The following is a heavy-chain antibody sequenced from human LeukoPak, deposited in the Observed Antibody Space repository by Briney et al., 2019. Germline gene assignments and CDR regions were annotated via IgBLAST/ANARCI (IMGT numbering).Heavy chain of an antibody. CDR2: IYHSGST. J-gene: IGHJ6*02. D-gene: IGHD2-2*01. V-gene: IGHV4-30-2*01. CDR1: GGSISSGGYS. CDR3: ARSNYQLLGYYYYGMDV. Sequence: PSETLSLTCAVSGGSISSGGYSWSWIRQPPGKGLEWIGYIYHSGSTYYNPSLKSRVTISVDTSKNQFSLKLSSVTAADTAVYYCARSNYQLLGYYYYGMDVWGQGTTVTVSS.